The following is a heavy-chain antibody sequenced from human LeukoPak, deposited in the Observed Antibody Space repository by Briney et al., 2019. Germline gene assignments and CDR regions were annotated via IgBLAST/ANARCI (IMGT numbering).Heavy chain of an antibody. CDR1: GFSFSTYA. CDR2: MGSGSRYI. J-gene: IGHJ4*02. V-gene: IGHV3-21*06. Sequence: GGSLRLSCTASGFSFSTYAMTWVRQAPGKGLEWISSMGSGSRYIYYADSVRGRFTISRDNTKNSLYLLMNNLRAEDTAIYYCARDRPTGASRVFVVQWGQGTPVTVSP. D-gene: IGHD2-15*01. CDR3: ARDRPTGASRVFVVQ.